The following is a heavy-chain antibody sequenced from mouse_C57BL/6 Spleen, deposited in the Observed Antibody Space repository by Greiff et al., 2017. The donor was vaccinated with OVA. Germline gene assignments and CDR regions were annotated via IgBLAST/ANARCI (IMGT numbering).Heavy chain of an antibody. Sequence: EVQLQQSGPELVKPGASVKISCKASGYTFTDYYMNWVKQSHGKSLEWIGDINPNNGGTSYNQKFKGKATLTVDKSSSTAYMELRSLTSEDSAVYYCAREGGSYFDYWGKGTTLTVSS. V-gene: IGHV1-26*01. J-gene: IGHJ2*01. CDR2: INPNNGGT. CDR3: AREGGSYFDY. CDR1: GYTFTDYY.